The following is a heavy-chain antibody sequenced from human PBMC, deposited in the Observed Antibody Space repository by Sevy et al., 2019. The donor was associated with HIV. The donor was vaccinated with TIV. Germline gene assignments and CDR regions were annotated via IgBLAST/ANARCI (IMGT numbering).Heavy chain of an antibody. V-gene: IGHV1-18*01. CDR3: ARDGGVAAADDYYYYGMDV. CDR1: GYTFTSYG. Sequence: ASVKVSCKASGYTFTSYGISWVRQAPGQGLEWMGWISAYNGNTNYAQKLQGRVTMTTDTSTSTAYMELRSLRSDDTAVYYCARDGGVAAADDYYYYGMDVWGQRTTVTVSS. J-gene: IGHJ6*02. D-gene: IGHD6-13*01. CDR2: ISAYNGNT.